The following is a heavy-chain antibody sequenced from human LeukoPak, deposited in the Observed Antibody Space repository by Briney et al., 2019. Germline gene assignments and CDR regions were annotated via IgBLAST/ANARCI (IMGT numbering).Heavy chain of an antibody. Sequence: ASVKVSCKASGYTFTGYYMHWVRQAPGQGLEWMGWINPNSGGTNYAQKFQGWVTMTRDTSISTAYMELSRLRSADTAVYYCARDRGGTAPAAVYYFDYWGQGTLVTVSS. CDR3: ARDRGGTAPAAVYYFDY. CDR2: INPNSGGT. J-gene: IGHJ4*02. CDR1: GYTFTGYY. D-gene: IGHD6-13*01. V-gene: IGHV1-2*04.